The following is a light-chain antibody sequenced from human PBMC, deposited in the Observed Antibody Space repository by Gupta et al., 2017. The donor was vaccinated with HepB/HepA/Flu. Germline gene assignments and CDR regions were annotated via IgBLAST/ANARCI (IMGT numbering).Light chain of an antibody. J-gene: IGKJ2*01. Sequence: AIRMTQPPSSFSASTGDRVTITCRASQGISSYLTWYQQKPGKAPKLLIYAASTLQGGVPSRFCGSGSVTDFTLTISRLQSEDFATYYCQQYYSYPKTFGQGTKLEIK. CDR1: QGISSY. V-gene: IGKV1-8*01. CDR3: QQYYSYPKT. CDR2: AAS.